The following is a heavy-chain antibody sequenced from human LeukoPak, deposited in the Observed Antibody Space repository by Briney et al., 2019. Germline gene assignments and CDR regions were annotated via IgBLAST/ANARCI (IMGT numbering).Heavy chain of an antibody. J-gene: IGHJ5*02. V-gene: IGHV4-4*08. CDR3: ARDLISGYRGNRFDP. CDR1: GDSISSYY. CDR2: LYTSGNT. D-gene: IGHD3-22*01. Sequence: SETLSLTCTVSGDSISSYYWSWIRQPPGKGLEWIGRLYTSGNTNYNPSLQSRVTISVDTSKNQFSLKLSSVTAADTAVYYCARDLISGYRGNRFDPWSQGTLVTVSS.